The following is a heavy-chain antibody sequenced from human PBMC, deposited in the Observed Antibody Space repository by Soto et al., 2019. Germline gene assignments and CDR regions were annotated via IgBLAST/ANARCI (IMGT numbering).Heavy chain of an antibody. CDR2: VFSSVSA. Sequence: SETLSLTCIVSGVSVRSHTWSWFRQPANKGLEWIGRVFSSVSATYNPSLKSRVSISMDTPENRISLKLDSVTAADAGVYFCARDGMTTGDTWGPGTLVTVSS. CDR1: GVSVRSHT. CDR3: ARDGMTTGDT. V-gene: IGHV4-4*07. D-gene: IGHD2-21*02. J-gene: IGHJ4*02.